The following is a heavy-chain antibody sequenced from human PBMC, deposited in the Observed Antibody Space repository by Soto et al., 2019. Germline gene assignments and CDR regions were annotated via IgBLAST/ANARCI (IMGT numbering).Heavy chain of an antibody. CDR2: ISYDGSNK. CDR1: GFTFSSYA. CDR3: ARDLLLIRHPLGYSSGWYTYYYGMDV. V-gene: IGHV3-30-3*01. Sequence: GRSLRLSCAAFGFTFSSYAMHWVRQAPGKGLEWVAVISYDGSNKYYADSVKGRFTISRDNSKNTLYLQMNSLRAEDTAVYYCARDLLLIRHPLGYSSGWYTYYYGMDVWGQGTTVTVSS. J-gene: IGHJ6*02. D-gene: IGHD6-19*01.